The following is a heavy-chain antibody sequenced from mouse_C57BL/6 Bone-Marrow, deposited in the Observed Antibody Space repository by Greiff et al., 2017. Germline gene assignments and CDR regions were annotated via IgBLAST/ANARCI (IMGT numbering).Heavy chain of an antibody. D-gene: IGHD1-1*01. V-gene: IGHV5-9*01. Sequence: EVNLVESGGGLVKPGGSLKLSCAASGFTFSSYTMSWVRQTPEKRLQWVAAISGGGGNTYYPVSVKGRFTISRDNDKNILYLQMSSLRSEDTALYYCSRQVTTVLATKYFDVWGTGTTVTVSS. CDR3: SRQVTTVLATKYFDV. CDR2: ISGGGGNT. J-gene: IGHJ1*03. CDR1: GFTFSSYT.